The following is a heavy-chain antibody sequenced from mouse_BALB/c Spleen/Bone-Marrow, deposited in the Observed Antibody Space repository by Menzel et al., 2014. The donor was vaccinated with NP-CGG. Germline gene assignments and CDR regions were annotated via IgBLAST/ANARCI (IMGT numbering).Heavy chain of an antibody. D-gene: IGHD4-1*01. CDR2: ISSGGSYT. CDR1: GFTFSSYT. CDR3: TRDQTGYFAY. V-gene: IGHV5-6-4*01. Sequence: EVKVVESGGGLVKPGGSLILSCAASGFTFSSYTMSWVRQTPEKRLEWVATISSGGSYTYYPDSVKGRFTISRDNAKNTLYLQMSSLKSEDTAMYYCTRDQTGYFAYWGQGTLVTVSA. J-gene: IGHJ3*01.